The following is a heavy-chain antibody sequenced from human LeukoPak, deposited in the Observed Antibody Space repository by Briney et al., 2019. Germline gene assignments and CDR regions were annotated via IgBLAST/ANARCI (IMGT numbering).Heavy chain of an antibody. V-gene: IGHV3-23*01. CDR1: GFAFPILA. Sequence: GGSLRLSCAASGFAFPILAMGWVRQAPGRGLEWVSVISDRGDLTYYADSVKGRFTFSRDNSKNTLYLQMNSLRAEDTAVYYCAKDARRTDGWYFFDHWGQGTLVTVSS. CDR2: ISDRGDLT. J-gene: IGHJ4*02. CDR3: AKDARRTDGWYFFDH. D-gene: IGHD2-15*01.